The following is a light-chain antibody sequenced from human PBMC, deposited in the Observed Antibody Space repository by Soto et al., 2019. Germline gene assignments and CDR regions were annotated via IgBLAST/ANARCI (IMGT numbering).Light chain of an antibody. V-gene: IGKV1-33*01. CDR1: QDIRNY. CDR2: DAS. J-gene: IGKJ4*01. CDR3: QHYDSLPPT. Sequence: DIQMTQSPSSLSASVVDRGTITCQASQDIRNYVNWYQQKPGKAPKLLIYDASNLETGVPSRFSGSRTGKDFTFTISSLQPEDIAAYYCQHYDSLPPTFGGGTKVDIK.